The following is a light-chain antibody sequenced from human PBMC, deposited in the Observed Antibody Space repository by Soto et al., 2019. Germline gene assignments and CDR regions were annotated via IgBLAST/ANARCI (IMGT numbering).Light chain of an antibody. CDR3: QHYNSYSGT. CDR2: KAS. CDR1: DNIGPW. J-gene: IGKJ1*01. V-gene: IGKV1-5*03. Sequence: DIQMTQSPSTLSASIGDRVAITCRASDNIGPWVAWYQQKPGKAPKLLIYKASTLETGAPSRFAGSGSGTGFTLTITRLQPDDFATYYCQHYNSYSGTFGQGTKVEV.